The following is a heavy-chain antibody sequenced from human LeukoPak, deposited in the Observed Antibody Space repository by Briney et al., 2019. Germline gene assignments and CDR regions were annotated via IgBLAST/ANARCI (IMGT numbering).Heavy chain of an antibody. J-gene: IGHJ4*02. V-gene: IGHV4-59*01. CDR1: GGFITSYY. CDR3: ATRRVGAAYFDY. Sequence: SETLSLTCTVSGGFITSYYWSWIRQPPGKGLEWIGFVYYTGTTTYNPSLKSRVTISVDTSKNQFSLKLSSVTAADTAVYYCATRRVGAAYFDYWGQGTLVTVPS. CDR2: VYYTGTT. D-gene: IGHD1-26*01.